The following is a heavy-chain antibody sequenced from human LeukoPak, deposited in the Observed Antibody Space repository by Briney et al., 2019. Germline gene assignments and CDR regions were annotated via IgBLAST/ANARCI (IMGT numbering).Heavy chain of an antibody. CDR3: ARRNYDFWSDYGLDV. Sequence: SETLSLTCAVSGGSISSPNWWTWVRQPPGKGLEWIGFIYYVGSTHYSPSLNSRVTMSVDTSKNQISLRLSSVSAADTAIYYCARRNYDFWSDYGLDVWGQGTPVTVSS. D-gene: IGHD3-3*01. J-gene: IGHJ6*02. CDR2: IYYVGST. V-gene: IGHV4-4*02. CDR1: GGSISSPNW.